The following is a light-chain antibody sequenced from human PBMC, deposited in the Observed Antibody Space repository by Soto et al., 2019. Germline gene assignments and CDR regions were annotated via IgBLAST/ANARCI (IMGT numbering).Light chain of an antibody. J-gene: IGKJ1*01. Sequence: EIVMTQSPATLSVSPGERATLSCRASQSVSSNLAWYQQKPGQAPRLLIYGASTRATGIPARFSGSGSETEFTLTISSLQSEDFAVYYCQQYNNWPQWTFGQGTKVEI. V-gene: IGKV3-15*01. CDR2: GAS. CDR1: QSVSSN. CDR3: QQYNNWPQWT.